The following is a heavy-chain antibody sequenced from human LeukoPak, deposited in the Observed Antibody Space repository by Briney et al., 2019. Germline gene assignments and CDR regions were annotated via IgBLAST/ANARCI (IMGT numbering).Heavy chain of an antibody. D-gene: IGHD2-8*01. CDR3: AKDRCSNGIGCYYYYMDV. V-gene: IGHV3-23*01. Sequence: GGSLRLSCAASGFTFSSYAMSWVRQAPGKGLEWVATISGSGDTTYYADSVKGRFSISRDSSKNILYLQLNSLRAEDTAVYYCAKDRCSNGIGCYYYYMDVWGKGTTVTISS. CDR2: ISGSGDTT. J-gene: IGHJ6*03. CDR1: GFTFSSYA.